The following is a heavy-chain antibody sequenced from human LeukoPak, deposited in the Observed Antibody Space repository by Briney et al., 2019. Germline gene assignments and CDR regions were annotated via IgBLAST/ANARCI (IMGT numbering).Heavy chain of an antibody. J-gene: IGHJ4*02. CDR2: ISYSGST. Sequence: SETLSLTCTVSGGSISSSSYYWGWIRQPPGKGLEWIGSISYSGSTYYNPSLRGRVTISGETSKNQFSLKLNSVTAADTAVYYCARGDLYSSSWYNWGQGTLVTVSS. D-gene: IGHD6-13*01. CDR1: GGSISSSSYY. CDR3: ARGDLYSSSWYN. V-gene: IGHV4-39*01.